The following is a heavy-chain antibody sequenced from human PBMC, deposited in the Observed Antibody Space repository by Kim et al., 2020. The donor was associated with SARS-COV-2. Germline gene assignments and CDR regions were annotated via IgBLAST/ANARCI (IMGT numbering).Heavy chain of an antibody. CDR3: ATLLDY. CDR2: PADGDT. J-gene: IGHJ4*02. V-gene: IGHV1-24*01. Sequence: PADGDTIYAKKFRGRVTMTEDTSTDTAYMELSSLRSEDTAVYYCATLLDYWGQGTLVTVSS.